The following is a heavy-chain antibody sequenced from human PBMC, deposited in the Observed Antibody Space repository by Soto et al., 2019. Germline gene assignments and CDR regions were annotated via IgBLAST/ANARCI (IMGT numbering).Heavy chain of an antibody. CDR3: ARDGIAARRYGMDV. J-gene: IGHJ6*02. CDR1: GGSFSGYY. D-gene: IGHD6-6*01. Sequence: SETLSLTCAVYGGSFSGYYWSWIRQPPGKRLEWIGEINHSGSTNYNPSLKSRVTISVDTSKNQFSLKLSSVTAADTAVYYCARDGIAARRYGMDVWGQGTTVTVSS. V-gene: IGHV4-34*01. CDR2: INHSGST.